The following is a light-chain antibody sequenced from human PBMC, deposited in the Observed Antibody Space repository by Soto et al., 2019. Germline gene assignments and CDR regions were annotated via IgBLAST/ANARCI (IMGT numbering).Light chain of an antibody. J-gene: IGKJ1*01. CDR1: SSVSTY. CDR2: DAS. Sequence: EIVLTQSPGTLSLSPGERATLSCRASSSVSTYLAWYQQKPGQAPRLLIYDASNRATGIPARFSGSGSGTDFTLTISTLEPEDFAVYFCQHRSNWPWTFGQGTKVEIK. CDR3: QHRSNWPWT. V-gene: IGKV3-11*01.